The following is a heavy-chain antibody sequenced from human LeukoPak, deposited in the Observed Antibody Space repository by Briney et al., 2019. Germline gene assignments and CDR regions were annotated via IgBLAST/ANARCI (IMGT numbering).Heavy chain of an antibody. J-gene: IGHJ5*02. CDR2: ISSSSSYI. Sequence: GGSLRLSCAASGFTFSSYSMNWVRQAPGKGLEWVSSISSSSSYIYYADSVKGRFTISRDNAKNSLYLQMNSLRAEDTAVYYCASSELELRGWFDPWGQGTLVTASS. CDR1: GFTFSSYS. CDR3: ASSELELRGWFDP. V-gene: IGHV3-21*01. D-gene: IGHD1-7*01.